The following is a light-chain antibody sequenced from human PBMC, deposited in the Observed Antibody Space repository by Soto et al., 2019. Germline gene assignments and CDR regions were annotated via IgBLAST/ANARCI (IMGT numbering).Light chain of an antibody. CDR2: EVN. CDR1: HSDFGGYNY. J-gene: IGLJ2*01. CDR3: SSYAGSNNVV. V-gene: IGLV2-8*01. Sequence: QSVLTQPPSASGSPGQSVTISCTGAHSDFGGYNYVSWYQQHPGKAPKLMIFEVNKRPSGVPDRFSGSKLGNTASLTVSGLQAEDEADYYCSSYAGSNNVVFGGGTKVTVL.